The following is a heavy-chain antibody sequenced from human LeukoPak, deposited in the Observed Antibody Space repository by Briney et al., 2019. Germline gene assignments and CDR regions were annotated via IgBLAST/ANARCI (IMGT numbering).Heavy chain of an antibody. D-gene: IGHD3-9*01. CDR1: GFTFSSYA. J-gene: IGHJ5*02. CDR3: AKLTDYDTLTGYYTP. Sequence: GGSLRLSCAASGFTFSSYAMSWVRQAPGKGPEWVSAISGSGGSTYYADSVKGRFTISRDNSKNTLYLQMNSLRAEDTAVYYCAKLTDYDTLTGYYTPWGQGTLVTVSS. CDR2: ISGSGGST. V-gene: IGHV3-23*01.